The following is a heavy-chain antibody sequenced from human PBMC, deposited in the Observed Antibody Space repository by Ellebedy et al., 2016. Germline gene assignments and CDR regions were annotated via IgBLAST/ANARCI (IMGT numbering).Heavy chain of an antibody. J-gene: IGHJ3*01. V-gene: IGHV3-53*01. CDR1: GFTFSRYG. CDR2: IYGGGTS. CDR3: VTRHNGAFDF. D-gene: IGHD1-14*01. Sequence: GGSLRLXCAASGFTFSRYGIHWVRQAPGKGLELVSLIYGGGTSYYAESVKGRFTISRDNSKKTLYLQMSGLGAEDTAVYYCVTRHNGAFDFWGQGTMVTVSS.